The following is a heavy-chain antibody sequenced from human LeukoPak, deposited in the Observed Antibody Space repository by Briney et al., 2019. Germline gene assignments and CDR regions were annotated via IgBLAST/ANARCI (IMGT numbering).Heavy chain of an antibody. D-gene: IGHD4-11*01. CDR3: TTGHDYSNY. CDR2: IKCKADGGAT. Sequence: GGSLTVSCSASGFTFSNAWMSWVGPAPGKELEWVGRIKCKADGGATDYAAPVKGRFTISRDDSKNTLYLQMKSLKIEDTAVYYCTTGHDYSNYWGQRTLVTVSS. CDR1: GFTFSNAW. V-gene: IGHV3-15*01. J-gene: IGHJ4*02.